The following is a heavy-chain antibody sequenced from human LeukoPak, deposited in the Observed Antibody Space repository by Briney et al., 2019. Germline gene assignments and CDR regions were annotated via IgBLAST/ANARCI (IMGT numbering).Heavy chain of an antibody. J-gene: IGHJ4*02. CDR1: GFTFSSYA. CDR3: AKDGSGLWFGELSH. Sequence: GGSLRLSCAASGFTFSSYAMSWVRQAPGKGLEWVSAISGSGGSTYYADSVKGRFTISRDNSKSTLYLQMNSLRAEDTAVYYCAKDGSGLWFGELSHWGQGTLVTVSS. CDR2: ISGSGGST. D-gene: IGHD3-10*01. V-gene: IGHV3-23*01.